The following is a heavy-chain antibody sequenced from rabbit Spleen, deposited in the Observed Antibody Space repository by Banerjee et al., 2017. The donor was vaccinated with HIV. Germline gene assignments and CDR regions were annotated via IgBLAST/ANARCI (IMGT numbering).Heavy chain of an antibody. CDR1: GFSFSSNYY. CDR3: ARDTGTSFSTYGMDL. J-gene: IGHJ6*01. V-gene: IGHV1S40*01. Sequence: QSLEESGGDLVQPEGSLTLTCTASGFSFSSNYYMCWVRQAPGKGLEWIACIATGSSGFTYYASWAKGRFTCSKASSTTVTLQMTSLTAADTATYFCARDTGTSFSTYGMDLWGPGTLVTVS. CDR2: IATGSSGFT. D-gene: IGHD8-1*01.